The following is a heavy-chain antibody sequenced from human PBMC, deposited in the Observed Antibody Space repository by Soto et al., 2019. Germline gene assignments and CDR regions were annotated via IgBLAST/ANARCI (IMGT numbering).Heavy chain of an antibody. CDR1: GGSFSGYY. CDR2: INHSGST. J-gene: IGHJ5*02. Sequence: QVQLRQWGAGLLKPSETLSLTCAVYGGSFSGYYWSWIRQPPGKGLEWIGEINHSGSTNSNPSLKSRVTISVDPSKNQFSLKLSSVTAADTAVYYCARGGRYCSSTRCYRLGNWFDPGGQGTLVTVSS. CDR3: ARGGRYCSSTRCYRLGNWFDP. V-gene: IGHV4-34*01. D-gene: IGHD2-2*01.